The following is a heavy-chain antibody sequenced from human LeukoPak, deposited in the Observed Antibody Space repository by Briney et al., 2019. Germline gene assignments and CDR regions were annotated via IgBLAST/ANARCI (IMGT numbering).Heavy chain of an antibody. CDR2: ISGSGGST. CDR1: GFTFSNYV. Sequence: PGGSLRLSCAASGFTFSNYVMSWVRQAPGKGLEWVSAISGSGGSTYYADSVKGRFTISRDNSKNTLDLQMNSLRAEDTAVYYCAKVSLYDIPKGDFLFDYWGQGTLVTVSS. D-gene: IGHD3-9*01. CDR3: AKVSLYDIPKGDFLFDY. J-gene: IGHJ4*02. V-gene: IGHV3-23*01.